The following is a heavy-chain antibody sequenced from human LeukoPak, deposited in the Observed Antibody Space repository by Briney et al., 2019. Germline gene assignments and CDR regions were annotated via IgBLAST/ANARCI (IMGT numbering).Heavy chain of an antibody. V-gene: IGHV4-38-2*02. CDR2: INHSGST. CDR3: ARRYDYVWGSYRSRENWFDP. D-gene: IGHD3-16*02. Sequence: SETLSLTCTVSGYSISSGYYWGWIRQPPGKGLEWIGEINHSGSTNYNPSLKSRVTISVDTSKNQFSLKVSSVTAANTAVYYCARRYDYVWGSYRSRENWFDPWGQGTLVTVSS. J-gene: IGHJ5*02. CDR1: GYSISSGYY.